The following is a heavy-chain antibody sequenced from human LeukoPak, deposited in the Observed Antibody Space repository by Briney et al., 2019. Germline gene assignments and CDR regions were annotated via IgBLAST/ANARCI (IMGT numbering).Heavy chain of an antibody. V-gene: IGHV4-59*01. CDR2: IYYSGST. J-gene: IGHJ4*02. CDR3: ARGPDILTGYYFYFDY. D-gene: IGHD3-9*01. CDR1: GGSISSYY. Sequence: SGTLSLTCTVSGGSISSYYWSWIRQPPGKGLEWIGYIYYSGSTNYNPSLKSRVTISVDTSKNQFSLKLSSVTAADTAVYYCARGPDILTGYYFYFDYWGQGTLVTVSP.